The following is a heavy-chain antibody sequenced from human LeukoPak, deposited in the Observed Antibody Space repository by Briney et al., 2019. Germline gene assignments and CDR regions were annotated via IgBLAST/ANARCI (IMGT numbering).Heavy chain of an antibody. CDR2: IKQEGREN. CDR1: GLPFSSCL. D-gene: IGHD3-9*01. Sequence: GGPLRLLCAASGLPFSSCLMIWLRQAPGKGLAWVANIKQEGRENYYVHSVKGRFTLSRDNAKKSLYLQMNSLRAEDTAVYYCARDRKNYDFLTGYYYCYVMDVGGQGTTVTVSS. CDR3: ARDRKNYDFLTGYYYCYVMDV. V-gene: IGHV3-7*01. J-gene: IGHJ6*02.